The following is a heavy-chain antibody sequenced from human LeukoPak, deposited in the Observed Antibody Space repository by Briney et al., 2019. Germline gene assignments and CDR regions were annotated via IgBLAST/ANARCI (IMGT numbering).Heavy chain of an antibody. CDR1: GYTLTELS. Sequence: ASVKVSCKVSGYTLTELSMHWVRQAPGQGLEWMGWINPTSFGTKYEQKFQGRVTMTRDTSISTDYMELSDLRSDDTAVYYCARFRGSGWYSFDLWGQGTLVTVSS. D-gene: IGHD6-19*01. CDR3: ARFRGSGWYSFDL. CDR2: INPTSFGT. V-gene: IGHV1-2*02. J-gene: IGHJ5*02.